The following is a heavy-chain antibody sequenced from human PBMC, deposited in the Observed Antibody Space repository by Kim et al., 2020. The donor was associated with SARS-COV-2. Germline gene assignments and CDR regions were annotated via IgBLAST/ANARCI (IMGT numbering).Heavy chain of an antibody. J-gene: IGHJ5*02. D-gene: IGHD3-22*01. V-gene: IGHV1-69*02. CDR1: GDTFSSYS. CDR2: IIPLLGIV. Sequence: SVKVSCKASGDTFSSYSISWVRQAPGRGLEWMGRIIPLLGIVNYAQQFQGRVTITADKSTSTAYMELSSLRSEDTAVYYCAVVYYHDNSGSNTWGQGTLVTVSS. CDR3: AVVYYHDNSGSNT.